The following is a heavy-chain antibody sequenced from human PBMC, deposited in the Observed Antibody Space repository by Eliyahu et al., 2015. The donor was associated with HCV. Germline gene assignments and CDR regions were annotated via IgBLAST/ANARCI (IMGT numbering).Heavy chain of an antibody. Sequence: ELQLVESGGGLVKPGGSLRLSCAAXGFXXXNXNMXWVRQAPGKGLEWVSSITPSSGNTYYADSVKGRFTISRDDARNSLYLQMNSLRAEDTAVYSCAVPFLTVAGTTDAFDIWGQGTMVTVSS. J-gene: IGHJ3*02. CDR1: GFXXXNXN. CDR2: ITPSSGNT. V-gene: IGHV3-21*01. D-gene: IGHD6-19*01. CDR3: AVPFLTVAGTTDAFDI.